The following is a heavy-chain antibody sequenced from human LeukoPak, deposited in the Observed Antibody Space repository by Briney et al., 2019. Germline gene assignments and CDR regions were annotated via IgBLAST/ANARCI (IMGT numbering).Heavy chain of an antibody. Sequence: SQTLSLTCTVSGGSISSGSYYWSWIRQPAGKGLEWIGYIYYSGSTNYNPSLKSRVTISVDTSKNQFSLKLSSVTAADTAVYYCARLLRGYSGYDGIYYFDYWGQGTLVTVSS. CDR1: GGSISSGSYY. J-gene: IGHJ4*02. CDR2: IYYSGST. CDR3: ARLLRGYSGYDGIYYFDY. D-gene: IGHD5-12*01. V-gene: IGHV4-61*10.